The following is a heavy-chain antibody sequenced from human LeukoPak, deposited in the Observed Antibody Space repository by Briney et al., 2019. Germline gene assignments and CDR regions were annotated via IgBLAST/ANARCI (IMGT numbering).Heavy chain of an antibody. J-gene: IGHJ4*02. V-gene: IGHV4-59*08. CDR2: VYYSGST. D-gene: IGHD1-26*01. CDR1: GGSISSHC. Sequence: PSETLSLTCSVSGGSISSHCWGWIRRPPGKGLEWLGCVYYSGSTNYTPSLKSRVTISVDTPKNQFSLKLSSVTAADTAVYYCARVRGLGAITPYFDYWGQGALVTVSS. CDR3: ARVRGLGAITPYFDY.